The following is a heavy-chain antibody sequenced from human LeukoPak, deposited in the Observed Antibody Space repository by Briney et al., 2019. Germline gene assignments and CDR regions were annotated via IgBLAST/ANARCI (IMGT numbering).Heavy chain of an antibody. V-gene: IGHV4-59*01. CDR2: IYYSGST. J-gene: IGHJ4*02. CDR1: GGSISSYY. D-gene: IGHD3-22*01. Sequence: PSETLSLTCTVSGGSISSYYWSWIRQPPGKGLEWIGYIYYSGSTNYNPSLKSRVTISVDTSKNQFSLKLSSVTAADTAVYYCAREKYYYDSSGYFTCFDYWGQGTLVTVSS. CDR3: AREKYYYDSSGYFTCFDY.